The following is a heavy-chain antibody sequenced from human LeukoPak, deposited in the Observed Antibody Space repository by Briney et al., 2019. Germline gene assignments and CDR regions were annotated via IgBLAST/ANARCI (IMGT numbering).Heavy chain of an antibody. CDR2: IIPIFGTA. CDR1: GGTFSSYA. D-gene: IGHD6-6*01. CDR3: ARDPPHRSIDEGDGKSNFDY. J-gene: IGHJ4*02. Sequence: GASVKVSCKASGGTFSSYAISWVRQAPGQGLEWMGGIIPIFGTANYAQKFQGRDTITADKSTSTAYMELSSLRSEDTAVYYCARDPPHRSIDEGDGKSNFDYWGQGTLVTVSS. V-gene: IGHV1-69*06.